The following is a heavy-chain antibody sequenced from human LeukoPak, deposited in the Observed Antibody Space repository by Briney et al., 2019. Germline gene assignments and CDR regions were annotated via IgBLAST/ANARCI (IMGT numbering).Heavy chain of an antibody. J-gene: IGHJ4*02. CDR2: INHSGST. CDR1: GGSFSGYY. D-gene: IGHD3-9*01. V-gene: IGHV4-34*01. CDR3: ARLSYKGLRYFPI. Sequence: LETLSLTCAVYGGSFSGYYWSWIRQPPGKGLEWIGEINHSGSTNYNPSLKSRVTISVDTSKNQFSLKLSSVTAADTAVYYCARLSYKGLRYFPIWGQGTLVTVSS.